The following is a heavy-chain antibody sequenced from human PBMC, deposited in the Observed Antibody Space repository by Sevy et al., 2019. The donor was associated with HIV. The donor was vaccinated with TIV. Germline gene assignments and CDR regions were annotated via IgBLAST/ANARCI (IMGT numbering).Heavy chain of an antibody. CDR1: RFTLTEFS. J-gene: IGHJ6*02. V-gene: IGHV1-24*01. D-gene: IGHD6-13*01. CDR2: FDPEDGKP. CDR3: ATDLKAAAGSYFYYYGLDV. Sequence: ASVKVSCKVSRFTLTEFSMHWVRQARGKGLEWMGGFDPEDGKPIYAQKFQGRLAVTEDKSADTAYMELDSLTSEDTDVYYSATDLKAAAGSYFYYYGLDVWGQGTTVTVSS.